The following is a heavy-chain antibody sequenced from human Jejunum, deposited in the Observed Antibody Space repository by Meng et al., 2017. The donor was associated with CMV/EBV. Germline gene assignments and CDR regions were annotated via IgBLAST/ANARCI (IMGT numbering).Heavy chain of an antibody. CDR1: GFPLNSYG. V-gene: IGHV3-33*01. CDR2: LWYDGSRK. Sequence: PGFPLNSYGIHWVRQCPGKGLEWVAVLWYDGSRKYFADSVQGRFSISRDDSKNTVYLQMNSLRAEDTAVYYCARDNDGSSHYSQFDYWGQGTLVTVSS. D-gene: IGHD3-22*01. J-gene: IGHJ4*02. CDR3: ARDNDGSSHYSQFDY.